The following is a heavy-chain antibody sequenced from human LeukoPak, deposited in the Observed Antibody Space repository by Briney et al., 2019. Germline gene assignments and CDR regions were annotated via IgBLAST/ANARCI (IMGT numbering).Heavy chain of an antibody. CDR2: IYSGGST. Sequence: GGSLRLSCAASGFTFSNYSMNWVRQAPGKGLEWVSVIYSGGSTYYADSVKGRFTISRDNSQNTLYLQMNSLRAEDTAVYYCARGRTLFLVTDYYMDVWGKGTTVTVSS. J-gene: IGHJ6*03. V-gene: IGHV3-66*01. D-gene: IGHD3-3*01. CDR1: GFTFSNYS. CDR3: ARGRTLFLVTDYYMDV.